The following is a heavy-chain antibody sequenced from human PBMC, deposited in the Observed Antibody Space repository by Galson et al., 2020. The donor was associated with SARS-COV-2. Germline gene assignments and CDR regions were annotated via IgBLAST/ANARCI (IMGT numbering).Heavy chain of an antibody. Sequence: SQTLSLTCSVSGYSINSGYYWMWFRQSPERGLEWIANIHRSGSTYYNPSLKSRATISVDTSKNQFSLRLNSMTAADTAVYYCARQVVAKTYYFDYWGRGILVTVSS. V-gene: IGHV4-38-2*02. D-gene: IGHD2-15*01. CDR1: GYSINSGYY. J-gene: IGHJ4*02. CDR3: ARQVVAKTYYFDY. CDR2: IHRSGST.